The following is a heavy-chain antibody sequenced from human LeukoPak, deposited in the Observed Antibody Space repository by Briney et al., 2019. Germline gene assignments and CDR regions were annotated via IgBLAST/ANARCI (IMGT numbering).Heavy chain of an antibody. V-gene: IGHV4-59*01. CDR1: GAYISSYY. CDR2: IYYTGTT. CDR3: ASYSSGWFDP. D-gene: IGHD2-21*01. Sequence: SETLSLTCTVSGAYISSYYWSWIRQPPGKGLEWIGYIYYTGTTKFNPSLRSRLTISLDTSSNQFSLKLNSVTAADTAVYFCASYSSGWFDPWGQGTLVTVSS. J-gene: IGHJ5*02.